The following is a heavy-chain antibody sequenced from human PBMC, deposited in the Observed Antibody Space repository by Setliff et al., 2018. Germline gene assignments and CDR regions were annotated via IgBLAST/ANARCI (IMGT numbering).Heavy chain of an antibody. V-gene: IGHV1-69*06. J-gene: IGHJ1*01. CDR1: GGTFSSYA. CDR2: IIPIFGTA. D-gene: IGHD3-22*01. CDR3: ARPYDSSGYYSFQH. Sequence: SVKVSCKASGGTFSSYAISWVRQAPGQGLEWMGRIIPIFGTANYAQKFQGRVTITADKSTSTAYMELSSLGSEDTAVYYCARPYDSSGYYSFQHWGQGTLVTVSS.